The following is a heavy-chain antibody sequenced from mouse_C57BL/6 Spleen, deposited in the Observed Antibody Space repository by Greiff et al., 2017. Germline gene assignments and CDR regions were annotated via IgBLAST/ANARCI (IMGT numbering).Heavy chain of an antibody. V-gene: IGHV1-9*01. CDR3: ARSIYYGRYYYAMDY. Sequence: QVQLQQSGAELMKPGASVKLSCKATGYTFTGYWIEWVKQRPGHGLEWIGEILPGSGSTNYNEKFKGKATFTADTSSNTAYMQLSSLTTEDYSIYYCARSIYYGRYYYAMDYWGQGTSVTVSS. J-gene: IGHJ4*01. CDR1: GYTFTGYW. D-gene: IGHD1-1*01. CDR2: ILPGSGST.